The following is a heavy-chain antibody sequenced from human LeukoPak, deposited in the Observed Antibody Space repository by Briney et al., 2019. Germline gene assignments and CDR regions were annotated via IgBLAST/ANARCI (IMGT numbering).Heavy chain of an antibody. D-gene: IGHD5-18*01. CDR2: FDREYGET. V-gene: IGHV1-24*01. J-gene: IGHJ6*03. Sequence: GASVKVSCKVSGYTLTELSMHWVRQAPGKGLEWMGGFDREYGETIYAQKFQGRVTMTRNTSISTAYMELSSLRSEDTAVYYCAREVTAMVDYYYYMDVWGKGTTVTISS. CDR1: GYTLTELS. CDR3: AREVTAMVDYYYYMDV.